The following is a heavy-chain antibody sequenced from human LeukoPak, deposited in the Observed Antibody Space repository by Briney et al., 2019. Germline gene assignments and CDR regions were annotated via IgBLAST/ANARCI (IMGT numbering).Heavy chain of an antibody. V-gene: IGHV4-31*03. CDR2: ISYSGSI. J-gene: IGHJ4*02. D-gene: IGHD3-10*01. CDR3: ARESARVIDY. Sequence: PSETLSLTCTVSGGSVTSGGNYWSWIRQHPGKGLEWIGYISYSGSIDYNSSLKSRVTISVDTSKNHFSLRLSSVTAADTAVYYCARESARVIDYWGQGTLVTVSS. CDR1: GGSVTSGGNY.